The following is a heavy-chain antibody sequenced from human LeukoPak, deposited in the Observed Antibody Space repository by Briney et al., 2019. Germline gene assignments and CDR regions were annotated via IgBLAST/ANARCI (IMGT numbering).Heavy chain of an antibody. V-gene: IGHV5-51*01. CDR3: ARQNTGGSGLY. CDR2: IYPGDSDT. Sequence: GESLKISCKGSGYTFHSYWIAWVRQMPGKGLEWMGIIYPGDSDTTYSPSFQGQVTISADKSINTAYLHWSSLKTSDTAMYYCARQNTGGSGLYWGQGTLVTVSS. J-gene: IGHJ4*02. D-gene: IGHD2-8*02. CDR1: GYTFHSYW.